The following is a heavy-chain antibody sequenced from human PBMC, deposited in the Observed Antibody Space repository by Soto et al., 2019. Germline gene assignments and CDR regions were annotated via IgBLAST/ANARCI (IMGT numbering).Heavy chain of an antibody. CDR3: ATFMVRGAQRDNYYYGMDV. D-gene: IGHD3-10*01. Sequence: PSETLSLTCTVSGGSISSSSYYWGWIRQPPGKGLEWIGSIYYSGSTYYNPSLKSRVTISVDTSKNQFSLKLSSVTAADTAVYYCATFMVRGAQRDNYYYGMDVWGQGTTVTVSS. V-gene: IGHV4-39*01. CDR1: GGSISSSSYY. CDR2: IYYSGST. J-gene: IGHJ6*02.